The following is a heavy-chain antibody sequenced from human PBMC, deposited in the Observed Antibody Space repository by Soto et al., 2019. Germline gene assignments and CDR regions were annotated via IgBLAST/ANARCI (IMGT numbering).Heavy chain of an antibody. J-gene: IGHJ4*02. Sequence: SETLSLTCTVSGGSVSSGSYYWSWIRQPPGKGLEWIGYIYYSGSTNYNPSLKSRVTISVDTSKNQFSLKLSSVTAADTAVYYCARATTVTTSPDYWGQGTLVTVSS. D-gene: IGHD4-17*01. CDR2: IYYSGST. V-gene: IGHV4-61*01. CDR1: GGSVSSGSYY. CDR3: ARATTVTTSPDY.